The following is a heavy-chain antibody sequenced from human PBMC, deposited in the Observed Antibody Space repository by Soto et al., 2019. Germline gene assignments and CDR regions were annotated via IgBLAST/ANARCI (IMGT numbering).Heavy chain of an antibody. Sequence: EVQLLESGGGLVQPGRSLRLSCAASGFTFSNYAMSWVRQAPGQGLDWVSAISGSGGTTYYADSVKGRFTISRDNSKNPLFLPMNSLRAEDAAVYYCAKFFVETGSNSGWPWSFHYWGQGTLVTVSS. CDR1: GFTFSNYA. V-gene: IGHV3-23*01. J-gene: IGHJ4*02. CDR3: AKFFVETGSNSGWPWSFHY. D-gene: IGHD6-25*01. CDR2: ISGSGGTT.